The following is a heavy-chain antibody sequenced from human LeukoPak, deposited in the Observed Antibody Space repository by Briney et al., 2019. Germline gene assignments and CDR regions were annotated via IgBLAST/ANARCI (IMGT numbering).Heavy chain of an antibody. V-gene: IGHV3-20*04. CDR2: INWNGGST. D-gene: IGHD4-23*01. CDR3: ARRAGGYSHPYDY. CDR1: GFTFDDYG. Sequence: GGSLRLSCAASGFTFDDYGMSWVRQAPGKGLEWVSGINWNGGSTGYADSVKGRFTISRDISKNTVYLQMNSLRAEDTAVYYCARRAGGYSHPYDYWGQGILVTVSS. J-gene: IGHJ4*02.